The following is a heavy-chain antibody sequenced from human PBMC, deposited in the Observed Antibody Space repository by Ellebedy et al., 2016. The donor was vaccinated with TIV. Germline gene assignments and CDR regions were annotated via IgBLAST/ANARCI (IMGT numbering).Heavy chain of an antibody. J-gene: IGHJ4*02. D-gene: IGHD6-19*01. CDR1: GFTFSSYW. Sequence: GESLKISCAASGFTFSSYWMHWVRQALGKGLVWVSRINSDGSSTSYADSVKGRFTNSRENAKNTLYLQMNSLRAEDTAVYYCATPPGIVVYWGQGTLVTVSS. V-gene: IGHV3-74*01. CDR2: INSDGSST. CDR3: ATPPGIVVY.